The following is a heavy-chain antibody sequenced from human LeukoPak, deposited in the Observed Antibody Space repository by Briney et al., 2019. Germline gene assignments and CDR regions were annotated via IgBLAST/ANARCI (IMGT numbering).Heavy chain of an antibody. Sequence: GGSLRLSCEASGFTFSSYAMHWVRQAPGKGLEWVAVISYDGSNKYYADSVKGRFTISRDNSKNTLYLQMNSLRAEDTAVYYCARDPTLGYFDYWGQGTLVTVSS. J-gene: IGHJ4*02. CDR2: ISYDGSNK. V-gene: IGHV3-30-3*01. CDR1: GFTFSSYA. CDR3: ARDPTLGYFDY.